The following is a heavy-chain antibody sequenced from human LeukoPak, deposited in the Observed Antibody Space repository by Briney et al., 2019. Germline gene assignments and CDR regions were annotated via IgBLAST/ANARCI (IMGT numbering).Heavy chain of an antibody. D-gene: IGHD2-2*01. V-gene: IGHV3-48*03. CDR2: ISSSGSTI. J-gene: IGHJ4*02. CDR1: GFTFSSYV. Sequence: PGGSLRLSCAASGFTFSSYVMNWVRQAPGKGLEWVSYISSSGSTIYYADSVKGRFTISRDNAKNSLYLQMNSLRAEDTAVYYCARDCSSTSCHGLPYFDYWGQGTLVTVSS. CDR3: ARDCSSTSCHGLPYFDY.